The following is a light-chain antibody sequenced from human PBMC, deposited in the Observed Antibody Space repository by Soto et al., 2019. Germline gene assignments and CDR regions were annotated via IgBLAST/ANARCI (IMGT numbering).Light chain of an antibody. CDR2: GAS. J-gene: IGKJ1*01. V-gene: IGKV3-20*01. CDR3: QQYGSSPPWT. Sequence: PGARATLSCRASQSVSSSYLAWYQQKPGQAPRLLIYGASTRATGIPDRFSGSGSGTDFTLTISRLEPEDVAVYYCQQYGSSPPWTFGQGTKVEIK. CDR1: QSVSSSY.